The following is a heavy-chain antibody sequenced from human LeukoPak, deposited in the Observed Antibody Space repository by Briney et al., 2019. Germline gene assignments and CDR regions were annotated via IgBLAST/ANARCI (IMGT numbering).Heavy chain of an antibody. CDR3: ARGVSGTTRVNDY. CDR1: GFTFDDYC. D-gene: IGHD1-7*01. V-gene: IGHV3-20*04. Sequence: GGSLRLSSAASGFTFDDYCMRWVRQAPGKGLEWVSGINWNGGSTGYADSVKGRFTISRDNAKNSLYLQMNSLRAEDTALYYCARGVSGTTRVNDYWGQGTLVTVSS. J-gene: IGHJ4*02. CDR2: INWNGGST.